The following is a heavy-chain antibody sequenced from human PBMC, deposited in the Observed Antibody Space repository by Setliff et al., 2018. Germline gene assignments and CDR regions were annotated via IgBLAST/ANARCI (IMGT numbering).Heavy chain of an antibody. J-gene: IGHJ4*02. Sequence: PGGSLRLSCTASGFSYSNCWVSWVRQAPGKGLEWLASINPHASEKYYVDSVKGRFTISRDNAKNSLSLQMNNLRAEDSAVYYCFGAGTCSYWGQGTLLTVSS. CDR3: FGAGTCSY. CDR1: GFSYSNCW. V-gene: IGHV3-7*01. D-gene: IGHD3-10*01. CDR2: INPHASEK.